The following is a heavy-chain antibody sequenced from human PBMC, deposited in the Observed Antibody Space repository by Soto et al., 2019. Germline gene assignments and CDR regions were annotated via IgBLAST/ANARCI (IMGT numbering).Heavy chain of an antibody. Sequence: GGSLRLSCAASGFFFRSYGMHWVRQAPGKGLEWVALISYDGSNEYYGDSVKGRFTISRDNSKNTLYLQMNSLRAEDTAVYYCAKLFRGTTNYYYYMDVWGKGTTVTVSS. CDR1: GFFFRSYG. CDR3: AKLFRGTTNYYYYMDV. J-gene: IGHJ6*03. V-gene: IGHV3-30*18. CDR2: ISYDGSNE. D-gene: IGHD1-7*01.